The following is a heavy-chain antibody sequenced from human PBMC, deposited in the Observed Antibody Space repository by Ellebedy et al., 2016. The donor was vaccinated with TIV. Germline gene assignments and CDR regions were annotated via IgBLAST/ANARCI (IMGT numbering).Heavy chain of an antibody. J-gene: IGHJ4*02. V-gene: IGHV1-69*06. Sequence: AASVKVSCKAPGGTFSSYAIRWVRQAPGQGLEWMGRIIPIFDTINYSQKFQGRVTISADRSTNTVYMEMNSLRSEDTAMYYCARVDVTQGSSSPLENWGRGTLVTVSS. CDR2: IIPIFDTI. D-gene: IGHD6-6*01. CDR1: GGTFSSYA. CDR3: ARVDVTQGSSSPLEN.